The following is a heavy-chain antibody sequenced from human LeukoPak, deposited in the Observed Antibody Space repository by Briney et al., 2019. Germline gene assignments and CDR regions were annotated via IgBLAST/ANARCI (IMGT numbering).Heavy chain of an antibody. Sequence: SENLSLTCAVYGGSISGYYWSWIRQPPGKGLEWFAEIHHSGSANYNPSLKSRVTISIDTSKNQFSLKLSPVTAADTAVYYCARSDYGSGNYYWSLDYWGQGTLVTVSS. CDR1: GGSISGYY. V-gene: IGHV4-34*01. D-gene: IGHD3-10*01. CDR3: ARSDYGSGNYYWSLDY. CDR2: IHHSGSA. J-gene: IGHJ4*02.